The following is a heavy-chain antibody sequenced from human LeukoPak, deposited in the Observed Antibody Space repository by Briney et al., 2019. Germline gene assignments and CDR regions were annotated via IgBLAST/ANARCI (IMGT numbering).Heavy chain of an antibody. CDR2: IYYSGST. D-gene: IGHD3-22*01. CDR3: ARLRYDSSGYFDY. V-gene: IGHV4-59*08. CDR1: GGSISSYY. J-gene: IGHJ4*02. Sequence: SETLSLTCTVSGGSISSYYWSWIRQPPGKGLEWIGYIYYSGSTNYNPSLKSRVTISVDTSKNQFSLKLSSVTAEDTAVYYCARLRYDSSGYFDYWGQGTLVTVSS.